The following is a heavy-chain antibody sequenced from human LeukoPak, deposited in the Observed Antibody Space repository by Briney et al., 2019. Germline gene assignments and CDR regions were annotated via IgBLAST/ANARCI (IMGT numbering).Heavy chain of an antibody. CDR2: IYNTGST. CDR1: GGSIISCYF. D-gene: IGHD3-10*01. CDR3: AKYASGSLVV. J-gene: IGHJ4*02. Sequence: PSETLSLTCTVSGGSIISCYFWSWIRQPAGKGLEWIGRIYNTGSTDFNPSLKSRVTMSVDTSKNQFSLKLSSGTAADTAVYYCAKYASGSLVVWGQGTLVTVSS. V-gene: IGHV4-4*07.